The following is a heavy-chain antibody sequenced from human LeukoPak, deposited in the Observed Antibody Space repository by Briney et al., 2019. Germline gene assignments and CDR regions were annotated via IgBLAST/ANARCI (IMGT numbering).Heavy chain of an antibody. V-gene: IGHV1-69*05. J-gene: IGHJ5*02. D-gene: IGHD6-19*01. CDR3: ARVGIAVADIWFDP. CDR2: IIPIFSTA. CDR1: GGTFSSYA. Sequence: GASVKVSCKASGGTFSSYAISWVRQAPGQGLEWMGGIIPIFSTANYAQKFQGRVTITTDESTSTAYMELSSLRSEDTAVYYCARVGIAVADIWFDPWGQGTLVTVSS.